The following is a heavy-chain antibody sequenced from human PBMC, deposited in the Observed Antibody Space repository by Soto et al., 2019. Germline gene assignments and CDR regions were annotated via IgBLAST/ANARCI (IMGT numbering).Heavy chain of an antibody. Sequence: GASVKVSCKASGGTFSSYAISWVRQAPGQGLEWMGGIIPIFGTANYAQKFQGRVTITADESTSTAYMELSSLRSEDTAVYYCARDGYNTRYYYYYGMDVWGQGTTVTVSS. CDR1: GGTFSSYA. J-gene: IGHJ6*02. V-gene: IGHV1-69*13. CDR3: ARDGYNTRYYYYYGMDV. D-gene: IGHD5-12*01. CDR2: IIPIFGTA.